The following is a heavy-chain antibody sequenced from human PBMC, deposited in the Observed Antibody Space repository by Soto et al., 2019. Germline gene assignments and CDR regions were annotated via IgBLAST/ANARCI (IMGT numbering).Heavy chain of an antibody. V-gene: IGHV3-15*01. D-gene: IGHD3-10*01. CDR1: GFTFSKSW. J-gene: IGHJ6*04. CDR2: IRANADGGTV. Sequence: GVSLRLSCRTSGFTFSKSWMRWVRQAPGKGLEWVGRIRANADGGTVEYAAPVKGRFIISRDDSTNTLYLQMNSLDIEDTGVYYCTAAGVRGVAVSGMDVWGKGTAVTDSS. CDR3: TAAGVRGVAVSGMDV.